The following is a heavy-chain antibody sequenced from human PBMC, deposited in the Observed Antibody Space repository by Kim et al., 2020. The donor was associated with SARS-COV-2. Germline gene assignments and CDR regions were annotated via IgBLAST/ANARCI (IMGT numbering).Heavy chain of an antibody. CDR3: ARDMKPMVYDY. J-gene: IGHJ4*02. CDR2: VNASNDET. D-gene: IGHD2-8*01. Sequence: ASVKVSCKASGYTFKSYPIHWLRQAPGQRLEWMGLVNASNDETKYSQKFQGRVTMTRDTSAHTAYMDLRSRTFEDTAIYYCARDMKPMVYDYWGQGTLVTVSS. CDR1: GYTFKSYP. V-gene: IGHV1-3*01.